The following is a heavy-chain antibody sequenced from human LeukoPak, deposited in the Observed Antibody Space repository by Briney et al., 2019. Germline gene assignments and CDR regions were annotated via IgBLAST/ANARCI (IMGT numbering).Heavy chain of an antibody. J-gene: IGHJ3*02. D-gene: IGHD6-19*01. CDR1: GFTLSSYS. V-gene: IGHV3-21*01. Sequence: GGSLRLSCAASGFTLSSYSMNWVRQAPGKGLEWVSSISSSSSYIYYADSVKGRFTISRDNAKNSLYLQMNSLRAEDTAVYYCARDSSGSESAFDIWGQGTMVTVSS. CDR2: ISSSSSYI. CDR3: ARDSSGSESAFDI.